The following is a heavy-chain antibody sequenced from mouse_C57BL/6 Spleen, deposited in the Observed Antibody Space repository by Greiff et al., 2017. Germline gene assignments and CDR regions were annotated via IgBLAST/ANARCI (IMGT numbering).Heavy chain of an antibody. CDR3: ARKLTGALDY. V-gene: IGHV5-17*01. CDR1: GFTFSDYG. J-gene: IGHJ2*01. Sequence: EVMLVESGGGLVKPGGSLKLSCAASGFTFSDYGMHWVRQAPEKGLEWVAYISSGSSTIYYADTVKGRFTISRDNAKNTLFLQMTSLRSEDTAMYYCARKLTGALDYWGQGTTLTVSS. D-gene: IGHD4-1*01. CDR2: ISSGSSTI.